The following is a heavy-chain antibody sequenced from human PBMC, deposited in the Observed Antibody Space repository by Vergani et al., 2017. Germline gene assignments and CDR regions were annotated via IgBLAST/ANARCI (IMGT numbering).Heavy chain of an antibody. CDR2: ISAYNGNT. D-gene: IGHD3-3*01. CDR1: GYTFTSYG. J-gene: IGHJ3*02. Sequence: QVQLVQSGAEVKKPGASVKVSCKASGYTFTSYGISWVRQAPGQGLEWMGWISAYNGNTNYAQKLQGRVTMTTDTSTSTAYMELRSLRSDDTAVYYCARDRDYDFWTAPPDAFDIWGQGTMVTVSS. CDR3: ARDRDYDFWTAPPDAFDI. V-gene: IGHV1-18*01.